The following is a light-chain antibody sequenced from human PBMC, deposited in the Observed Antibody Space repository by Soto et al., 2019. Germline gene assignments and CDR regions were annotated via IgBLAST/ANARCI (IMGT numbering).Light chain of an antibody. J-gene: IGLJ1*01. CDR1: SSDVGGYNY. V-gene: IGLV2-14*01. CDR2: EVS. Sequence: QSVLTQPASVSGSPGQSITISCTGTSSDVGGYNYVSWYQQHPGKAPKPMIYEVSNRPSGVSNRCSGSKSGSTASLTISGLQAEDEADYYCSSYTSSSTLVFGSGTKVTAL. CDR3: SSYTSSSTLV.